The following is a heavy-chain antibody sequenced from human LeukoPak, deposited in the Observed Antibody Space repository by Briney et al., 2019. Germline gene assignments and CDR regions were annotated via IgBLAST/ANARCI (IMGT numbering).Heavy chain of an antibody. J-gene: IGHJ6*02. V-gene: IGHV4-39*01. CDR3: ARAPGYCRGGSCYGDYYYAMDV. Sequence: SETLSLTCTVSGGSISSSTYYWGWIRQPPGKGLEWIGNIYNSGNTYYSPSLKSRVTISGDPSKNQFSLKLTSVTAADTAVYYCARAPGYCRGGSCYGDYYYAMDVWGQGTTVTVAS. CDR1: GGSISSSTYY. D-gene: IGHD2-15*01. CDR2: IYNSGNT.